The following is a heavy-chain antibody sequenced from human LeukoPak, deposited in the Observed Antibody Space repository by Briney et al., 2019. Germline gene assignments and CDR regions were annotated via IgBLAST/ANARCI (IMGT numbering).Heavy chain of an antibody. D-gene: IGHD3-3*01. CDR1: GFTFSSYS. V-gene: IGHV3-48*01. Sequence: GGTLRLSCAASGFTFSSYSMNWVRQAPGKGLEWVSYISSSSTIYYADSVKGRFTISRDNAKNSLHLQMNSLRAEDTAVYYCARSITIFGVVYWGQGTLVTVSS. CDR3: ARSITIFGVVY. CDR2: ISSSSTI. J-gene: IGHJ4*02.